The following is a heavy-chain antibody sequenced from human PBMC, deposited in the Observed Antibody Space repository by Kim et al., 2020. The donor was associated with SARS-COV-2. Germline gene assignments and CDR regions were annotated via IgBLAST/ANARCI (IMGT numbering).Heavy chain of an antibody. J-gene: IGHJ1*01. CDR1: GFTASNHF. Sequence: GGSLRLSCAASGFTASNHFMTWVRQAPGKGLEWVSLIYSGCSAYYADSVQGRFTISRDNSKNTLYLQMDSLRVDDTAVYYCSRNHLKYCGGDCYLSDWG. CDR2: IYSGCSA. CDR3: SRNHLKYCGGDCYLSD. V-gene: IGHV3-66*01. D-gene: IGHD2-21*02.